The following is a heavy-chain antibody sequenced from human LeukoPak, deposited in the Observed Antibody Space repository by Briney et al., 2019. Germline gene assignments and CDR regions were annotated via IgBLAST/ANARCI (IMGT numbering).Heavy chain of an antibody. J-gene: IGHJ6*03. Sequence: SETLSLTCTVSGGSISSSSYYWGWIRQPPGKGLEWIGSIYYSGSTYYNPSLKSRVTISVDTSKNQFSLKLSSVTAADTAVYYCARDVARYFYMDVWGKGTTVTISS. CDR2: IYYSGST. CDR1: GGSISSSSYY. CDR3: ARDVARYFYMDV. D-gene: IGHD3-9*01. V-gene: IGHV4-39*07.